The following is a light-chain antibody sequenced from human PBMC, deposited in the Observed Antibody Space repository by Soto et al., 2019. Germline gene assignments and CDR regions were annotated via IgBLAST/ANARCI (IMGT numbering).Light chain of an antibody. V-gene: IGLV2-14*01. CDR1: SSDVGGHNY. Sequence: QSALTQPASVSGSPGQSITISCTGTSSDVGGHNYVSWYQQHPGTAPKLMIYEVTNRPSGVSNRFSGSKSGNTASLTISGLQAEDEADYHCSSYTSSTTLDVVFGGGTKVTVL. J-gene: IGLJ2*01. CDR3: SSYTSSTTLDVV. CDR2: EVT.